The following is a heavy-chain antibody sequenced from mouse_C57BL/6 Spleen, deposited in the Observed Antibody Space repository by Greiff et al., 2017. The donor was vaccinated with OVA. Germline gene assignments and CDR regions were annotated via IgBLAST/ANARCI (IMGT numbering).Heavy chain of an antibody. CDR1: GFNIKNTY. V-gene: IGHV14-3*01. J-gene: IGHJ4*01. CDR3: AIVFITTVVGAMDY. CDR2: IDPANGNT. D-gene: IGHD1-1*01. Sequence: EVQLQESVAELVRPGASVKLSCTASGFNIKNTYMHWVKQRPEQGLEWIGRIDPANGNTKYAPKFQGKATITADTSSNTAYLQLSSLTSEDTAIYYCAIVFITTVVGAMDYWGQGTSVTVSS.